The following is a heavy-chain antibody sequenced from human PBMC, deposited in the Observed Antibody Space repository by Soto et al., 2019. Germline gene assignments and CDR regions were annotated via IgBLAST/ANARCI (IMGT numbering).Heavy chain of an antibody. V-gene: IGHV1-18*04. J-gene: IGHJ4*02. CDR2: ISPYTGKT. CDR1: GYTFSDFA. CDR3: ARLGWELLSGRRDFDY. D-gene: IGHD1-26*01. Sequence: QVLLVQSGSAVKKPGSSMKVSCQTSGYTFSDFALTWVRQVPDKGLEWLGWISPYTGKTNYAQRVHDRVALTTDTSTRTAYLELRSLTSDDTAVYYCARLGWELLSGRRDFDYWGQGTLVTVSS.